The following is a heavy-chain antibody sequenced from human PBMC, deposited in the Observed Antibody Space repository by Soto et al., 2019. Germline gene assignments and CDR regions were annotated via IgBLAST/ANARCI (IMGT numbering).Heavy chain of an antibody. CDR1: GFTFSAYS. CDR3: VRTAYCSSGGCPPDVPF. V-gene: IGHV3-48*02. D-gene: IGHD2-15*01. J-gene: IGHJ4*02. Sequence: EVQLVESGGTLVQPGGSLRLSCAASGFTFSAYSMNWVRQAPGKGLEWVSSIDSSGATIHHADSVKGRFDISRDNAKNSMYLEMNSLRDEDTAVYYCVRTAYCSSGGCPPDVPFWGRGTLVTVSS. CDR2: IDSSGATI.